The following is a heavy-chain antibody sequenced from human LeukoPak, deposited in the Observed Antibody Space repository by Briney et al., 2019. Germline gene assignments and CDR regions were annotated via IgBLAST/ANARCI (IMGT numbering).Heavy chain of an antibody. Sequence: SETLSLTCTVSGGSISSYFWSWIRQPAGKGLEWIGRIYTSGSTDYNPSLKGRVTMSVDTSKNQFSLKLTSVTAADTAVYYCATDGDYYDSGTYSGHLGQGTLVTVSS. CDR2: IYTSGST. J-gene: IGHJ4*02. V-gene: IGHV4-4*07. D-gene: IGHD3-10*01. CDR1: GGSISSYF. CDR3: ATDGDYYDSGTYSGH.